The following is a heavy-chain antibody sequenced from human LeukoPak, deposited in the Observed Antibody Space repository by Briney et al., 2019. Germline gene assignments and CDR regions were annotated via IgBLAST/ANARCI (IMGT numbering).Heavy chain of an antibody. J-gene: IGHJ4*02. D-gene: IGHD5-18*01. CDR1: GFTFSSYA. Sequence: GGSLRLSCAASGFTFSSYAMSWVRQAPGKGLEWVSAISGSGGSTYYADSVKGRFTVSRDNSKNTLYLQMNSLRAEDTAVYYCAKTLSGYNYEKFDYWGQGTLVTVSS. CDR3: AKTLSGYNYEKFDY. V-gene: IGHV3-23*01. CDR2: ISGSGGST.